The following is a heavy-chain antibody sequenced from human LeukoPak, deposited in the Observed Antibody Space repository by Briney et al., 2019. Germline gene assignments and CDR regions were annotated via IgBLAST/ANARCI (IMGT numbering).Heavy chain of an antibody. CDR1: GFTLSMYS. V-gene: IGHV3-48*02. D-gene: IGHD3-16*01. CDR2: ISSSSSSI. J-gene: IGHJ4*02. CDR3: ARSNYGDSSRYGY. Sequence: PGGSLRLSCAASGFTLSMYSMTWVRQPPGKGLEWVSYISSSSSSIQYADSVKGRFTISRDSAMNSLYLQMNSLRDEDTAIYYCARSNYGDSSRYGYWGQGTLVTVSS.